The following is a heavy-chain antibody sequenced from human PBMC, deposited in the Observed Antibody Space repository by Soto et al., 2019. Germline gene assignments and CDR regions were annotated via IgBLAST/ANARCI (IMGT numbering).Heavy chain of an antibody. D-gene: IGHD2-15*01. V-gene: IGHV3-48*01. CDR2: ISSSSSTI. CDR3: ARDGLVVAATLSSYYYYYYMDV. Sequence: EVQLVESGGGLVQPGGSLRLSCAASGFTFSSYSMNWVRQAPGKGLEWVSYISSSSSTIYYADSVKGGFTISRDNAKNSLYRQMDSLRAEDAAVYYCARDGLVVAATLSSYYYYYYMDVWGKGTTVSVSS. J-gene: IGHJ6*03. CDR1: GFTFSSYS.